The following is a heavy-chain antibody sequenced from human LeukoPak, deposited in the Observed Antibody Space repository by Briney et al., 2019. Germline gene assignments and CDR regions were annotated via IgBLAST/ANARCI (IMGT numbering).Heavy chain of an antibody. CDR3: ARAPSYYYYGMDV. CDR1: GFTVSSNY. Sequence: GGSLRLSFAASGFTVSSNYMSWVRQAPGKGLEWVSVIYSGGSTYYADSVKGRFTISRDNSKNTLYLQMNSLRAEDTAVYYCARAPSYYYYGMDVWGQGTTVTVSS. V-gene: IGHV3-66*01. CDR2: IYSGGST. J-gene: IGHJ6*02.